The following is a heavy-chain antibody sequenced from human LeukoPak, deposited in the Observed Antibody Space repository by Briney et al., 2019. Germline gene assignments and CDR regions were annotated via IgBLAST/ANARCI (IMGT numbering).Heavy chain of an antibody. J-gene: IGHJ4*02. D-gene: IGHD4-11*01. CDR3: ARDFHNYGTLDY. CDR1: GGSISSYY. V-gene: IGHV4-59*12. CDR2: IYYSGST. Sequence: SETLSLTCTVSGGSISSYYWSWIRQPPGKGLEWIGYIYYSGSTNYNPSLKSRVTISIDTSKNQFSLKLSSVTAADTAVYYCARDFHNYGTLDYWGQGTLVTVSS.